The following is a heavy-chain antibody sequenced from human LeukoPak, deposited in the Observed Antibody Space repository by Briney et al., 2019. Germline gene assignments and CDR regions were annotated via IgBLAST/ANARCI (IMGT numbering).Heavy chain of an antibody. CDR2: IYYSGST. Sequence: SETLSLTCTVSGGSISSSSYYWGWIRQPPGKGLEWIGSIYYSGSTYYNPSLKSRATISVDTYKNQFSLKLSSVTAADTAVYYCARGKDYDSSGYYPRYYYYYYMDVWSKGTTVTVSS. V-gene: IGHV4-39*01. CDR3: ARGKDYDSSGYYPRYYYYYYMDV. J-gene: IGHJ6*03. D-gene: IGHD3-22*01. CDR1: GGSISSSSYY.